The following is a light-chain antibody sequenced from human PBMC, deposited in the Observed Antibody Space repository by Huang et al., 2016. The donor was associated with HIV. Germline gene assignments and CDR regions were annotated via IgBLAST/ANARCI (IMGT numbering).Light chain of an antibody. V-gene: IGKV1-39*01. J-gene: IGKJ5*01. CDR2: GAS. CDR1: QDISYF. Sequence: DIQMTQSPSFLSASVGDRVTITCRASQDISYFLNWYQQKSDKAPKLLIYGASTLHSGVTSRFSGSGAGTDFNLTINNLQPEDFATYFCQQSYGNLITFGQGSRVEIK. CDR3: QQSYGNLIT.